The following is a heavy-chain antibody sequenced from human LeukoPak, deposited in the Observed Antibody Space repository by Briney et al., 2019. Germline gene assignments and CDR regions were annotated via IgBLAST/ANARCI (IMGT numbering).Heavy chain of an antibody. V-gene: IGHV5-51*01. Sequence: GEPLKISCKGSGYRFTTYWIGWVRQMPGKGLEWLGIIYPGVSDIRYSPSFQDKLTISADKSITTAFLQRSSLKASDTAMYYCARGVIGTVPRFDPWGQGTLLTVSS. J-gene: IGHJ5*02. CDR2: IYPGVSDI. CDR3: ARGVIGTVPRFDP. D-gene: IGHD2-8*01. CDR1: GYRFTTYW.